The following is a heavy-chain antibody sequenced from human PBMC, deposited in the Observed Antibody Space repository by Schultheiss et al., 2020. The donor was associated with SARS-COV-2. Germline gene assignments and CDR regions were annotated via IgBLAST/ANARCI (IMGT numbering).Heavy chain of an antibody. CDR1: GFTFSSYG. CDR2: IWYDGSNK. CDR3: AKSSRFDPLSTFDY. V-gene: IGHV3-33*06. D-gene: IGHD3-10*01. J-gene: IGHJ4*02. Sequence: GGSLRLSCAASGFTFSSYGMHWVRQAPGKGLEWVAVIWYDGSNKYYADSVKGRFTISRDNSKNTLYLQMNSLRAEDTAVYYCAKSSRFDPLSTFDYWGQGALVTVSS.